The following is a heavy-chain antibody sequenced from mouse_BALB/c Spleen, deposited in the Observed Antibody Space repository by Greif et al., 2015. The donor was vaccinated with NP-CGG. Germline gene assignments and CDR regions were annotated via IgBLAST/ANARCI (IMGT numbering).Heavy chain of an antibody. CDR1: GFNIKDYY. Sequence: EVQLQESGAELVRPGALVKLSCKASGFNIKDYYMHWVKQRPEQGLEWIGWIDPENGNTIYDPKFQGKASITADTSFNTAYLQLSSLTSEDTAVYYCASYGYDEKVGFAYWGQGTLVTVSA. V-gene: IGHV14-1*02. D-gene: IGHD2-2*01. CDR3: ASYGYDEKVGFAY. J-gene: IGHJ3*01. CDR2: IDPENGNT.